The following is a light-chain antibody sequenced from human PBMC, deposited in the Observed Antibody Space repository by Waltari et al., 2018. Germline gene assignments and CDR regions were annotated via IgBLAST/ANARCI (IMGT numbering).Light chain of an antibody. CDR1: SVSVASTSY. Sequence: QTVVTQEPSLSVSPGGTVTLTCSLSSVSVASTSYATWYQQTPGQAPRTLVYKINNRSSGVPDRFSGSMLGNKAALTITGAQAEDESDYYCVLYMGSGIWVFGGGTKLTVL. V-gene: IGLV8-61*01. CDR2: KIN. CDR3: VLYMGSGIWV. J-gene: IGLJ3*02.